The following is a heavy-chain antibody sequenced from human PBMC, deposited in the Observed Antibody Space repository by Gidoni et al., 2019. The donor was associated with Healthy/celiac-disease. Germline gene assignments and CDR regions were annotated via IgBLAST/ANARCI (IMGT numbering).Heavy chain of an antibody. V-gene: IGHV3-21*01. D-gene: IGHD2-2*01. Sequence: EVQLVESGGGLVKPGGSLRLSCAASGFTFSSYSMNWVRQAPGKGLEWVSSISSSSSYIYYADSVKGRFTISRDNAKNSLYLQMNSLRAEDTAVYYCARDPGYCSSTSCYPRHFDYWGQGTLVTVSS. J-gene: IGHJ4*02. CDR2: ISSSSSYI. CDR1: GFTFSSYS. CDR3: ARDPGYCSSTSCYPRHFDY.